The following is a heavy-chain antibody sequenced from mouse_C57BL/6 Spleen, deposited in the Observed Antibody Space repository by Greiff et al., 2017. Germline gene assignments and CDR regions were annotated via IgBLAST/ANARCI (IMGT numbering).Heavy chain of an antibody. CDR1: GFNIKDDY. V-gene: IGHV14-4*01. D-gene: IGHD1-1*01. CDR3: TTLYGSSYWYFEV. Sequence: EVQLQQSGAELVRPGASVKLSCTASGFNIKDDYMHWVKQRPEQGLEWIGWIDPENGDTEYASKFQGKATITADPSSNTAYLQLSSLTSEDTAVYYCTTLYGSSYWYFEVWGTGTTVTVAS. J-gene: IGHJ1*03. CDR2: IDPENGDT.